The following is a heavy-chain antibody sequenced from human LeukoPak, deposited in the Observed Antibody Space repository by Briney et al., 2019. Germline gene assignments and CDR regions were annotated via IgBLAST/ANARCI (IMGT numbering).Heavy chain of an antibody. CDR3: ARSDYYYDSSGYYSPRGDAFDI. D-gene: IGHD3-22*01. J-gene: IGHJ3*02. V-gene: IGHV5-51*01. Sequence: GESLKISCKGSGYSFTSYWIGWVRQMPGKGLEWMGIIYPGDSDTRYSPSFQGQVTISADKSISTAYLQWSSLKASDTAMYYCARSDYYYDSSGYYSPRGDAFDIWGQGTKVTVSS. CDR1: GYSFTSYW. CDR2: IYPGDSDT.